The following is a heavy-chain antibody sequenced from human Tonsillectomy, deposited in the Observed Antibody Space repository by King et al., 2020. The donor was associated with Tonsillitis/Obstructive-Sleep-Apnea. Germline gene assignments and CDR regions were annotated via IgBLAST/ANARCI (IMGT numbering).Heavy chain of an antibody. V-gene: IGHV3-15*01. CDR3: NTSGNYYQGHY. J-gene: IGHJ4*02. CDR1: GFTFINAW. Sequence: VQLVESGGGLVKPGGSLRLSCAASGFTFINAWMSWVRQAPGKGLEWVGRIKSKADGGTTDYAAPVKGRFTISRDDSKNTLYLQMNSLKIEDTAVYYCNTSGNYYQGHYWGQGTLVTVSS. D-gene: IGHD1-26*01. CDR2: IKSKADGGTT.